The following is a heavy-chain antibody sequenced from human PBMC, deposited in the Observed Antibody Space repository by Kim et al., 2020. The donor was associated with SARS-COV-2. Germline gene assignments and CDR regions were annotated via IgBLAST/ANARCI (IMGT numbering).Heavy chain of an antibody. CDR2: ST. J-gene: IGHJ2*01. Sequence: STNYNPSLKSRVTISVDTSKNQFSLKLSSVTAADTAVYYCASIARGYFDLWGRGTLVTVSS. CDR3: ASIARGYFDL. V-gene: IGHV4-34*01.